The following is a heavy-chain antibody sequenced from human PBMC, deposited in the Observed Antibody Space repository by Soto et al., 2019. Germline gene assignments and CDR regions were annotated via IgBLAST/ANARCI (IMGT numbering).Heavy chain of an antibody. D-gene: IGHD4-4*01. CDR3: AKHKHYTNPSYGMDV. CDR1: GFTFDDYA. Sequence: EVQLVESGGGLVQPGRSLRLSCAASGFTFDDYAMHWVRQAAGKGLEWVSGISWNSGSIGYADSVKGRFTIARDNAKNSLYLQMSSLRAEDTALYYCAKHKHYTNPSYGMDVWGQGTTVTVSS. CDR2: ISWNSGSI. V-gene: IGHV3-9*01. J-gene: IGHJ6*02.